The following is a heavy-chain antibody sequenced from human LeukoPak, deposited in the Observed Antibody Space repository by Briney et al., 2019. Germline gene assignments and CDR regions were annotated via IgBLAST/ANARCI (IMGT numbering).Heavy chain of an antibody. D-gene: IGHD3-10*01. V-gene: IGHV3-23*01. CDR1: GFTFSSYA. CDR3: VKESPYDGPRKYYFDY. Sequence: GGSLRLSCAASGFTFSSYAMSWVRQAPGKGLEWVSAISGSGGSTYYADSVKGRFTISRDNFKNTLYLQMNSLRADDTAVYYCVKESPYDGPRKYYFDYWGQGALVTVSS. J-gene: IGHJ4*02. CDR2: ISGSGGST.